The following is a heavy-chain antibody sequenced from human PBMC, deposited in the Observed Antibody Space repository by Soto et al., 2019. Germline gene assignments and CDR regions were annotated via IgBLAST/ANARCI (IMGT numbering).Heavy chain of an antibody. CDR2: IIPIFGTA. J-gene: IGHJ6*02. Sequence: SVKVSCKASGGTFSSYAISWVRQAPGQGLEWLGGIIPIFGTANYAQKFQGRVTITADESTSTAYMELSSLRSEDTAVYYCARVRASLAAGTAYYYYGMDVWGQGTTVTVSS. CDR1: GGTFSSYA. V-gene: IGHV1-69*13. D-gene: IGHD3-10*01. CDR3: ARVRASLAAGTAYYYYGMDV.